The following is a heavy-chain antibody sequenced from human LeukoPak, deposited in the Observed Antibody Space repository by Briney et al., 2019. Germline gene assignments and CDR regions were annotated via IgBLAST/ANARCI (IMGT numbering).Heavy chain of an antibody. CDR3: ARGQPFDY. CDR2: IHPGDSHT. J-gene: IGHJ4*02. CDR1: GYIFTSYW. D-gene: IGHD5-12*01. Sequence: GESLKISCRGSGYIFTSYWIGWVRQMPGKGLEWMGIIHPGDSHTRYSPSFQGQVTMSADKSISTAFLQWSSLKASDTAIYYCARGQPFDYWGQGTLVTVSS. V-gene: IGHV5-51*01.